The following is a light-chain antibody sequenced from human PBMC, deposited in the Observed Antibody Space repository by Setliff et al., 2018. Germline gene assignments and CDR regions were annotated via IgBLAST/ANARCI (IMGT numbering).Light chain of an antibody. J-gene: IGLJ1*01. CDR1: NNDVGAYNY. V-gene: IGLV2-14*03. Sequence: QSVLTQPASVSGSPGQSVTISCTGTNNDVGAYNYVSWYQQHPGKAPKFMIYDVSKRSSGASDRFSGSKSGNTASLTISGLQAEDEADYYCTSYTTSNSHVFGTGTKVTVL. CDR3: TSYTTSNSHV. CDR2: DVS.